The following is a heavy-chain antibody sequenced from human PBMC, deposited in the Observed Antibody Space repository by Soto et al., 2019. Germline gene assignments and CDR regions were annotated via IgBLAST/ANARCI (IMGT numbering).Heavy chain of an antibody. V-gene: IGHV3-33*01. Sequence: GVSLRLSCAASGFTFSSYGMHWVRQAPGKGLEWVEVIWYDGSNKYYADSVKGRFTISRDNSKNTLYLQMNSLRAEDTAVYYCARDRYYEMLTGYPTFYYYGMDVWVQGTTVTVSS. CDR2: IWYDGSNK. D-gene: IGHD3-9*01. CDR3: ARDRYYEMLTGYPTFYYYGMDV. J-gene: IGHJ6*02. CDR1: GFTFSSYG.